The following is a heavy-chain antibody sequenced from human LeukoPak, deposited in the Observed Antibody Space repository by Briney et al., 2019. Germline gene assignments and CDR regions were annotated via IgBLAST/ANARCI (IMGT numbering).Heavy chain of an antibody. CDR1: GFTVSSNY. J-gene: IGHJ6*02. Sequence: RGSLRLSCAASGFTVSSNYMSWVRQAPGKGLEWVANRKKDGSERYYADSVKGRFTISRDNAKNSLYLQMNSLRAEDTAVYYCARERHHFASGRYSMINSYYYYYGMDVWGQGTTVTVSS. D-gene: IGHD3-10*01. V-gene: IGHV3-7*01. CDR3: ARERHHFASGRYSMINSYYYYYGMDV. CDR2: RKKDGSER.